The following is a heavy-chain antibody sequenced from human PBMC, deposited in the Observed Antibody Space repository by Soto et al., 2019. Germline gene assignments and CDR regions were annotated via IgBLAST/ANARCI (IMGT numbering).Heavy chain of an antibody. V-gene: IGHV1-18*01. J-gene: IGHJ6*02. CDR3: AMVDNYVTPTPQDV. Sequence: QVQLVQSGDEMKKPGASVRVSCKASGYIFVNYGIAWVRQAPGQGLEWMGWISPYTGDTHSASKVQGRLTMTTDTTTSTAYMDLGGVTSDDTAVYYCAMVDNYVTPTPQDVWGQGTTVTVSS. CDR2: ISPYTGDT. CDR1: GYIFVNYG. D-gene: IGHD3-16*01.